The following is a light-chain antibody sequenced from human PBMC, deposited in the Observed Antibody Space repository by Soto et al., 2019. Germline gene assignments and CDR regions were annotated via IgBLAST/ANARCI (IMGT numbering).Light chain of an antibody. CDR2: DVS. Sequence: EIVLTQSPTILSLSPGDRATLSCRASQSVGNSLAWYQQKPGQAPRLLVYDVSDRATGIPARFSGSGSGTDFTLTIRSLEIEDFAVYYCQQRSNWPPLSFGGGTKVDMK. V-gene: IGKV3-11*01. CDR3: QQRSNWPPLS. CDR1: QSVGNS. J-gene: IGKJ4*01.